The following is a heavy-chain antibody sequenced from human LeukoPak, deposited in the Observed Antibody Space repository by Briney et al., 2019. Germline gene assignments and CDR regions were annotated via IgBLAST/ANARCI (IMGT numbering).Heavy chain of an antibody. CDR1: GFTFSSYS. D-gene: IGHD7-27*01. V-gene: IGHV3-48*04. CDR2: ISSSSSTI. J-gene: IGHJ4*02. CDR3: ARDPGRLGGGY. Sequence: PGGSLRLSCAASGFTFSSYSMNWVRQAPGKGLEWVSYISSSSSTIYYADSVKGRFTISRDNAKNSLYLQMNSLRAEDTAVYYCARDPGRLGGGYWGQGTLVTVSS.